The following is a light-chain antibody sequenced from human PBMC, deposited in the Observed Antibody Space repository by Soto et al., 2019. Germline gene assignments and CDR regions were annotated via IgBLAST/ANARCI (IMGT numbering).Light chain of an antibody. Sequence: EIVLTQSPGTLSLSPGEGGTLSCRASQSISSSYLAWYQQQPGQSPRLLIYAVSSRATGIPDRFSGSGSGTDFTLTISRLEPEDFATYYCQQLKSFPLSFGGGTTVEIK. CDR2: AVS. CDR1: QSISSSY. V-gene: IGKV3D-20*02. J-gene: IGKJ4*01. CDR3: QQLKSFPLS.